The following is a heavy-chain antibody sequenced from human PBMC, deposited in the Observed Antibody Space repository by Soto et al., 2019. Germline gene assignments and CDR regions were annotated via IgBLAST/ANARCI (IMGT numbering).Heavy chain of an antibody. CDR1: GGTFSSYT. CDR3: ARVLEEYDPYYYYYMDV. J-gene: IGHJ6*03. D-gene: IGHD3-16*01. Sequence: QVQLVQSGAEVKKPGSSVKVSCKASGGTFSSYTISWVRQAPGQGLEWMGRIIPILGIANYAQKFQGRVTITADKSTSTAYMELSSLRSEDTAVYYCARVLEEYDPYYYYYMDVWGKGTTVTVSS. V-gene: IGHV1-69*02. CDR2: IIPILGIA.